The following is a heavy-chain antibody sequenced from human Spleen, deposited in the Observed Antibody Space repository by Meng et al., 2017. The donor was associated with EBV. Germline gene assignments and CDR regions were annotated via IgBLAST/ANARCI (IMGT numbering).Heavy chain of an antibody. Sequence: QVHLQGSGQGLVYPPETLSQPCTVSGGSVSSSNPYWGWIRQPPGKGLEWIAYMYYSGRTNYNPALKSRVTISVDTSKNQFSLKLNSVTAADTAVYYCGRIMVRGVTSIDCWGQGTLVTVSS. D-gene: IGHD3-10*01. CDR3: GRIMVRGVTSIDC. J-gene: IGHJ4*02. CDR2: MYYSGRT. CDR1: GGSVSSSNPY. V-gene: IGHV4-61*01.